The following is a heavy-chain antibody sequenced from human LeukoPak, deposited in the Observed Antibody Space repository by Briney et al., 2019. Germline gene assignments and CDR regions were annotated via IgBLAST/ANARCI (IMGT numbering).Heavy chain of an antibody. CDR2: ISDTGGTI. Sequence: PGGSLRLSCAVSGITLSNYGMSWVRQAPGKGLRWVAGISDTGGTITYADSVSGRFTISRDNAKNTLYLQMNSLRAEDTAVYFCAKRGVVIRVILVGFHKQAYYFDSWGHGALVTVSS. CDR3: AKRGVVIRVILVGFHKQAYYFDS. V-gene: IGHV3-23*01. CDR1: GITLSNYG. J-gene: IGHJ4*03. D-gene: IGHD3-22*01.